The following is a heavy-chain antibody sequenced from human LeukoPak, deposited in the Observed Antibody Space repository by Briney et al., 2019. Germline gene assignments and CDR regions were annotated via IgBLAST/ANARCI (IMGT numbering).Heavy chain of an antibody. J-gene: IGHJ4*02. V-gene: IGHV3-23*01. CDR1: GFTFSSYA. Sequence: GGSLRLSCAASGFTFSSYAMSWVRRAPGKGLEWVSAISGSGGSTYYADSVKGRFTISRDNSQNTLYLQMNSLRAEDTAVYYCAKDRTPTTVTTGTFDYWGQGTLVTVSS. D-gene: IGHD4-17*01. CDR2: ISGSGGST. CDR3: AKDRTPTTVTTGTFDY.